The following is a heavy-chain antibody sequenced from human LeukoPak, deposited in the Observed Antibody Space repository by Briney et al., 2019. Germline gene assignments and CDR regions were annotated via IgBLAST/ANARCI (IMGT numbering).Heavy chain of an antibody. D-gene: IGHD3-10*01. CDR1: GFTFSTYG. V-gene: IGHV3-23*01. CDR2: VSSTGSGT. J-gene: IGHJ5*02. Sequence: GGSLRLSCVASGFTFSTYGMSWVRQAPGKGLEWVAAVSSTGSGTYYPDSLKGRFIISRDNSQNTVYLQMNSLRPEDTAFYLCAKDGPLLWFGPTDAWGQGILVTVSS. CDR3: AKDGPLLWFGPTDA.